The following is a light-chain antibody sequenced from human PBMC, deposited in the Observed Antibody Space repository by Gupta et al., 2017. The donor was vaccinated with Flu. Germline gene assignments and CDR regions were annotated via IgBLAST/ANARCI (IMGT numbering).Light chain of an antibody. V-gene: IGKV1-39*01. Sequence: IWMTQSPSSLSASLGDRVTITCRASQSVRSYVNWYQQKLGEAPKLLIYAASSLQSEVPSRFSGYGSGTDFTLTISSLQIEDLAIYSCQQTYSTPYTFGQGTRLDIK. J-gene: IGKJ2*01. CDR2: AAS. CDR1: QSVRSY. CDR3: QQTYSTPYT.